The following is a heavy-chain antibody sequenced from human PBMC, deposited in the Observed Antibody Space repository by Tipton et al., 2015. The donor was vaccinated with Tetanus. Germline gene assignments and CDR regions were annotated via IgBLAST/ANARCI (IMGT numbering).Heavy chain of an antibody. Sequence: GLVKPSETLSLTCGVSGGSLSGFYWSWIRQPPGKGLEWIGEINHRGGTSYNPSLKSRVTISVDTTKNHFSLNMSSVTAADTAVYYCARANYESSKKGPFDSWGQGTLVIVSS. V-gene: IGHV4-34*01. J-gene: IGHJ4*02. CDR3: ARANYESSKKGPFDS. D-gene: IGHD3-3*01. CDR2: INHRGGT. CDR1: GGSLSGFY.